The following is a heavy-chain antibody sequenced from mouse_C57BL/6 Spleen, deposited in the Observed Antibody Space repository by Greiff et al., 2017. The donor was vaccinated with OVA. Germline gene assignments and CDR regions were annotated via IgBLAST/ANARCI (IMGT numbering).Heavy chain of an antibody. CDR1: GFTFSSYG. CDR2: ISSGGSYT. J-gene: IGHJ1*03. Sequence: EVHLVESGGDLVKPGGSLKLSCAASGFTFSSYGMSWVRQTPDKRLEWVATISSGGSYTYYPDSVKGRFTISRDNAKNTLYLQMSSLKSEDTAMYYCARQGGITTGYFDVWGTGTTVTVSS. D-gene: IGHD2-4*01. CDR3: ARQGGITTGYFDV. V-gene: IGHV5-6*01.